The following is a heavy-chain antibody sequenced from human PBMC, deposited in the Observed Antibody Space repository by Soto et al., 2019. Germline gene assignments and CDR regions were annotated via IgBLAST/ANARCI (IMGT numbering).Heavy chain of an antibody. CDR3: ARARADYYDSSGYPLGY. J-gene: IGHJ4*02. Sequence: SETLSLTCTVSGGSISSSSYYWGWVRQPPGKGLEWIGSIYYSGSTYYNPSLKSRVTISVDTSKNQFSLTLTSVTAADTAVYYCARARADYYDSSGYPLGYWGQGTLVTVSS. CDR1: GGSISSSSYY. CDR2: IYYSGST. D-gene: IGHD3-22*01. V-gene: IGHV4-39*01.